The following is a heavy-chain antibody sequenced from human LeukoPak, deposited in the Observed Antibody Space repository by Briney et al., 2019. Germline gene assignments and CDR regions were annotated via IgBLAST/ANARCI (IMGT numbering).Heavy chain of an antibody. CDR2: IIPIFGTP. J-gene: IGHJ3*02. V-gene: IGHV1-69*06. CDR1: GGTFISYT. Sequence: GSSVKVSCKTSGGTFISYTISWVRQAPGQGLEWMGGIIPIFGTPHYAQKFQGRVTITADKSTSTAYMEVSSLRSDDTAVYYCARAKNFPTDAFDIWGQGTMVTVSS. D-gene: IGHD2/OR15-2a*01. CDR3: ARAKNFPTDAFDI.